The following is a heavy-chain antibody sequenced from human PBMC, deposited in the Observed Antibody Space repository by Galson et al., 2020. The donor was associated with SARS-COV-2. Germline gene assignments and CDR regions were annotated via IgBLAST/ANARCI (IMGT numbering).Heavy chain of an antibody. CDR3: AKITGRYFGAFHI. Sequence: TGGSLRLSCAASGFTFSSYAMHWVRQAPGKGLEWVAVISYDGSNKYYADSVKGRLTVSRDNSKNTLFLQIDSLRAEDTAVYFCAKITGRYFGAFHIWGRGTKVTVSS. J-gene: IGHJ3*02. V-gene: IGHV3-30-3*01. D-gene: IGHD3-9*01. CDR1: GFTFSSYA. CDR2: ISYDGSNK.